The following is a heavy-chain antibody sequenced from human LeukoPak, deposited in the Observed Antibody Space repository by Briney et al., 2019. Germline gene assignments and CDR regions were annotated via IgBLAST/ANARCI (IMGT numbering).Heavy chain of an antibody. CDR3: ARVSTMIFVA. CDR1: GYTFTSYY. D-gene: IGHD3-22*01. J-gene: IGHJ4*02. CDR2: INPSGGST. Sequence: ASVKVSCKASGYTFTSYYMHWVRQAPGQGLEWMGIINPSGGSTSYTQKFQGRVTMTRDMSTSTGYMELSSLRAEDPAVYYCARVSTMIFVAWGQGTLVSVSS. V-gene: IGHV1-46*01.